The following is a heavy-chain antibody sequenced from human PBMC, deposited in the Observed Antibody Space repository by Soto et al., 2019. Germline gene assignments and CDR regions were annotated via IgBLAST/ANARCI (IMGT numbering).Heavy chain of an antibody. Sequence: SLRLSCAASGFSFSSYDMSWVRQGPGKGLEWVSAISASGRSTYYADSAKGRFTISRDNSKNTLYLQMNSLRAEDTAVYYCAKDKDDFWSGSGIIDYWGQGTLVTVSS. J-gene: IGHJ4*02. CDR3: AKDKDDFWSGSGIIDY. CDR1: GFSFSSYD. V-gene: IGHV3-23*01. D-gene: IGHD3-3*01. CDR2: ISASGRST.